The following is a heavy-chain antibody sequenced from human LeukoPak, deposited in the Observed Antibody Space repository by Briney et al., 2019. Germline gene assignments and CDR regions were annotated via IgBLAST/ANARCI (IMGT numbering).Heavy chain of an antibody. CDR2: ISSSSYI. CDR3: ARDVEYYYFDY. V-gene: IGHV3-21*01. Sequence: GGSLRLSCAASGFTFSSYSMNWVRQAPGKGLEWVSFISSSSYIYYADSVKGRFTLSRDNARNSLYLQMNSLRAEDTAVYYCARDVEYYYFDYWGQGTLDTVSS. D-gene: IGHD2/OR15-2a*01. CDR1: GFTFSSYS. J-gene: IGHJ4*02.